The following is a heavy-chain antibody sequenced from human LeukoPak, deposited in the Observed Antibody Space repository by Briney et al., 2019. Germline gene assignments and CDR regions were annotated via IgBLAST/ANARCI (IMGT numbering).Heavy chain of an antibody. CDR2: ISGGGGNR. Sequence: GGSLRLSCAASGFTFRSYGMHWVRQAPGKGLEWVIGISGGGGNRYYADSVKGRFTISRDSSRNMVFLRMNSLRASDTAVYFCAKGSRDSGSYLGYLDFWGQGTLVTVSS. CDR3: AKGSRDSGSYLGYLDF. V-gene: IGHV3-23*01. D-gene: IGHD1-26*01. CDR1: GFTFRSYG. J-gene: IGHJ4*02.